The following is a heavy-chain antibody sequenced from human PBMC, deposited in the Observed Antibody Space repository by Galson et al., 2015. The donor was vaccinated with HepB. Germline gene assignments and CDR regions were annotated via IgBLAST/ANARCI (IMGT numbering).Heavy chain of an antibody. V-gene: IGHV3-7*03. J-gene: IGHJ5*02. CDR3: ARLLWFGEKGEGWFDP. CDR2: IKQDGSEK. CDR1: GFTFSSYW. D-gene: IGHD3-10*01. Sequence: SLRLSCAASGFTFSSYWMSWVRQAPGKGLEWVANIKQDGSEKYYVDSVKGRFTISRDNAKNSLYLQMNSLRAEDTAVYYCARLLWFGEKGEGWFDPWGQGTLVTVSS.